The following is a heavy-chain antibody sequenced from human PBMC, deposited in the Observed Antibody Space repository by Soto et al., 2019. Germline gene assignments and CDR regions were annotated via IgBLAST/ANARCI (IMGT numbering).Heavy chain of an antibody. CDR2: IGTAGDT. D-gene: IGHD1-7*01. J-gene: IGHJ6*02. CDR3: ARANYVGGSPYYGMDV. Sequence: PGGSLRLSCAASGFTFSSYDMHWVRQATGKGLEWVSAIGTAGDTYYPGSVKGRFTISRENAKNSLYLQMNSLRAGDTAVYYCARANYVGGSPYYGMDVWGQGTTVTVSS. V-gene: IGHV3-13*04. CDR1: GFTFSSYD.